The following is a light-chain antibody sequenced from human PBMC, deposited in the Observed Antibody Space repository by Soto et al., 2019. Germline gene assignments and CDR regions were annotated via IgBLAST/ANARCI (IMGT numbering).Light chain of an antibody. CDR2: GAS. J-gene: IGKJ1*01. CDR3: QQFTASPRT. V-gene: IGKV3-20*01. CDR1: QSIATSQ. Sequence: EIVLTQSPGTLSLSPGERATLLCRASQSIATSQLAWYQQKPGQAPRLLIGASTRATGIPDRFSDSGSGTDFTLTISRLEPEDFAVYYCQQFTASPRTFGQGTTVEIK.